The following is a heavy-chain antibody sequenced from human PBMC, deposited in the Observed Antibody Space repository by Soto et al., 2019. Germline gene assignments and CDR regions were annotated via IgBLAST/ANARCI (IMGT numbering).Heavy chain of an antibody. CDR2: ITPFSGDV. D-gene: IGHD3-16*01. CDR3: ASGGAGSGPFTWELPDH. Sequence: SVNVSCKALGNTFTYRYLHWVRQAPGQALEWMGWITPFSGDVHYAQRFQERVTITRDRSINTAYMQMSSLRSGDTAMYFCASGGAGSGPFTWELPDHWGQGTLVTVSS. J-gene: IGHJ4*02. V-gene: IGHV1-45*02. CDR1: GNTFTYRY.